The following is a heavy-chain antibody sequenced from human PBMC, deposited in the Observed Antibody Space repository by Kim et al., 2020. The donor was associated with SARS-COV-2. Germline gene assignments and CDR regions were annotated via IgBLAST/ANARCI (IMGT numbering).Heavy chain of an antibody. Sequence: GTANHAQKFQGRVTITADESTSTAYMELSSLRSEDTAVYYCARETSDVDYWGQGTLVTVSS. V-gene: IGHV1-69*01. CDR2: GTA. CDR3: ARETSDVDY. J-gene: IGHJ4*02.